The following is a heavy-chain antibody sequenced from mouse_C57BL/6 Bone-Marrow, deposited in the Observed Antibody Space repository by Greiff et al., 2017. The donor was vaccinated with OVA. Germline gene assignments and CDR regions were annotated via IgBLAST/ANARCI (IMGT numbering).Heavy chain of an antibody. J-gene: IGHJ3*01. Sequence: EVQLQQSGAELVKPGASVKLSCTASGFNIKDYYMHWVKQRTEQGLEWIGRIDPEDGETTYAPKFQGKATITADTSSNTAYLQLSSLTSEDTAVYYCARPIYYGNWGFAYWGQGTLVTVSA. CDR1: GFNIKDYY. CDR3: ARPIYYGNWGFAY. D-gene: IGHD2-1*01. V-gene: IGHV14-2*01. CDR2: IDPEDGET.